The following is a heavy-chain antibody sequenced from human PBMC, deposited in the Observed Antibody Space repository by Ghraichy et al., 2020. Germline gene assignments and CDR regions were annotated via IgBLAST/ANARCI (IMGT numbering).Heavy chain of an antibody. CDR1: GGSISSGGYS. CDR3: ARVQRDATGDGYFDL. Sequence: SETLSLTCVVSGGSISSGGYSWTWVRQPPGKGLEWIGYIFHSGSTYSYNPSLNSRVSISVDPSNNQFSLKLTSVTAADTAVYFCARVQRDATGDGYFDLWGRGTLVTVSS. D-gene: IGHD7-27*01. CDR2: IFHSGST. V-gene: IGHV4-30-2*01. J-gene: IGHJ2*01.